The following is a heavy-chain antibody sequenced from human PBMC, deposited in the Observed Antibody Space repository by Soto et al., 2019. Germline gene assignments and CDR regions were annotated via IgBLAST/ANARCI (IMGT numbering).Heavy chain of an antibody. Sequence: SGPTLVNPTHTLTLTCTFSGFSLSTIGMCVSWIRQPPGKALEWLALIDWDDDKYYSTSLNTRLTISKDTSKNQVVLTMTNMDPVDTETYYCARTIRGDSIFYYYDYWGQGSMVTVSS. CDR2: IDWDDDK. V-gene: IGHV2-70*01. CDR3: ARTIRGDSIFYYYDY. CDR1: GFSLSTIGMC. D-gene: IGHD3-3*02. J-gene: IGHJ4*02.